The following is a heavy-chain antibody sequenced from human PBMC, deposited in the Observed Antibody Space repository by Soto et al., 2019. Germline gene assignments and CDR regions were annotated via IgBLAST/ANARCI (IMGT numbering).Heavy chain of an antibody. CDR2: IIPIFGTA. J-gene: IGHJ3*02. CDR1: GGTFSSYA. CDR3: ARERGYCTNGVCQASGKRPTDACEI. Sequence: SVKVSCKASGGTFSSYAISWVRQAPGQGLEWMGGIIPIFGTANYAQKFQGRVTITADESTSTAYMELSSLRSEDTAVYYCARERGYCTNGVCQASGKRPTDACEIWGQRTMVTVS. V-gene: IGHV1-69*13. D-gene: IGHD2-8*01.